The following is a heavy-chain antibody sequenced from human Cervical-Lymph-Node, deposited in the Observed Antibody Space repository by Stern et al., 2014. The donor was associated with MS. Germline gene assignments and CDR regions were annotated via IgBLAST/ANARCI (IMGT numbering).Heavy chain of an antibody. CDR2: IDYSGST. D-gene: IGHD2-2*01. CDR1: GGSIYNYY. J-gene: IGHJ5*01. V-gene: IGHV4-59*01. Sequence: QVQLQESGPGLVKPSETLSLTCTVSGGSIYNYYWTWIRQPPGKGLERIGHIDYSGSTNYNPSLESRVTMSVDSSKNEFSLILTSVTAADTAVYYCARALRNAYTWFDPWGQGTLVTVSS. CDR3: ARALRNAYTWFDP.